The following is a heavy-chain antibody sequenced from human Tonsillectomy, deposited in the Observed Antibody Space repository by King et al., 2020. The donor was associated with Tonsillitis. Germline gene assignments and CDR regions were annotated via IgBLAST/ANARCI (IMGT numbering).Heavy chain of an antibody. D-gene: IGHD6-6*01. CDR1: GFIFSNYG. CDR3: AKDRAVQLALDH. J-gene: IGHJ4*02. Sequence: VQLVESGGGVVQPGRSLRLSCAASGFIFSNYGVHWVRQAPGKGLEWVAVISNDGSEKYYVDSVKGRFTISRDNSKNTLYLQMNSLRAEDTAVYYCAKDRAVQLALDHWGQGNLVTVSS. V-gene: IGHV3-30*18. CDR2: ISNDGSEK.